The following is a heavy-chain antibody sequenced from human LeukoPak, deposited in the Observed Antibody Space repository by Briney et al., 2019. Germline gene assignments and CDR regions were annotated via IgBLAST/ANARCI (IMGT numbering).Heavy chain of an antibody. D-gene: IGHD2-15*01. Sequence: ASVKVSCKASGYTFTSYYMHWVRQAPGQGLEWMGIINPSGGSTSYAQKFQGRVTMTRDTSTSTVYMELSSLRSEDTAVYYCARGGPNCSGGSCYGAATETDYWGQGTLVTVSS. CDR2: INPSGGST. V-gene: IGHV1-46*01. J-gene: IGHJ4*02. CDR1: GYTFTSYY. CDR3: ARGGPNCSGGSCYGAATETDY.